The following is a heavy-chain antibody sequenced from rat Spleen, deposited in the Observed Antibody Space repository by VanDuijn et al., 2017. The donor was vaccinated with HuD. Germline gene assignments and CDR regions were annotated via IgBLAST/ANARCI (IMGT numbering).Heavy chain of an antibody. CDR3: TRGGYFRH. V-gene: IGHV5S14*01. D-gene: IGHD2-5*01. Sequence: EVQLVESGGALVQPGRSLKLSCAASGFTFRNYGMAWVRQTLTRGLEWVAFINIGGGDTYYRDSVKGRFTISRDNAKNTQYLQMDSLRSEDTATYYCTRGGYFRHWGQGVMVTVSS. CDR2: INIGGGDT. CDR1: GFTFRNYG. J-gene: IGHJ2*01.